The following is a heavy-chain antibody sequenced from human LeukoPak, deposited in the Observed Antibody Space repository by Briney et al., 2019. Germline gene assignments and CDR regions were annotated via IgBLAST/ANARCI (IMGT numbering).Heavy chain of an antibody. CDR1: GGSISSYY. V-gene: IGHV4-59*12. CDR2: IYYSGST. D-gene: IGHD3-10*01. J-gene: IGHJ4*02. CDR3: ARATDFGMITMVRGALSN. Sequence: SETLSLTCTVSGGSISSYYWSWIRQPPGKGLEWIGYIYYSGSTNYNPSLKSRVTISVDTSKNQFSLKLSSVTAADTAVYYCARATDFGMITMVRGALSNWGQGTLVTVSS.